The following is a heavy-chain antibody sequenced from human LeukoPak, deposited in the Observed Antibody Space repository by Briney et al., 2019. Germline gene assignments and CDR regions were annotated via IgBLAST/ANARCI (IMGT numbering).Heavy chain of an antibody. J-gene: IGHJ4*02. V-gene: IGHV1-46*01. CDR3: AREGGRYCSGGSCYSSNGWYGGLNY. CDR1: GYIFTSFY. CDR2: INPSGGNT. Sequence: GASVKVSCKASGYIFTSFYMHWVRQAPGQGLEWMGIINPSGGNTGYAQKFQGRVTMTRDTSTSTVHMELSSLRSDDTAVYYCAREGGRYCSGGSCYSSNGWYGGLNYWGQGTLATVSS. D-gene: IGHD2-15*01.